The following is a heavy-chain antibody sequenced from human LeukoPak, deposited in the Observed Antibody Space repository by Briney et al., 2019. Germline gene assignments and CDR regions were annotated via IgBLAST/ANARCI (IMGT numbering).Heavy chain of an antibody. CDR2: ISNDGSHK. V-gene: IGHV3-30*04. CDR1: GFPFSSYS. CDR3: ARDPNRLADYGGDYFDH. J-gene: IGHJ4*02. Sequence: GGSLRLSCAASGFPFSSYSMHWVRQAPGNGLEWVAVISNDGSHKYYADSVKGRFIISRDNSKNTLSLQMNTLRPDDTAVFYCARDPNRLADYGGDYFDHWGQGPVATVSS. D-gene: IGHD4-23*01.